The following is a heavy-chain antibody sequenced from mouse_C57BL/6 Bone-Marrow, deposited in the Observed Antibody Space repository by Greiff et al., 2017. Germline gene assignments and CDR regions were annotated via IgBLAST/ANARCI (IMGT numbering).Heavy chain of an antibody. Sequence: QVQLKESGAELVRPGASVKLSCKASGYTFTDYYINWVKQRPGQGLEWIARIYPGSGNTYYNEKFKGKATLTAEKSSSTTYMQLSSLTSEDSAVYFCARERSMDGNSFAYWGQGTLVTVSA. CDR3: ARERSMDGNSFAY. D-gene: IGHD2-1*01. V-gene: IGHV1-76*01. J-gene: IGHJ3*01. CDR1: GYTFTDYY. CDR2: IYPGSGNT.